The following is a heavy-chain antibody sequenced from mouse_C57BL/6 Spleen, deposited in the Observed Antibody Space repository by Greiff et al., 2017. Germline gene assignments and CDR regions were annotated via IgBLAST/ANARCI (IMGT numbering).Heavy chain of an antibody. CDR2: IRNKANGYTT. D-gene: IGHD1-1*01. CDR3: ARYNYGSSYDAMDY. Sequence: EVKLMESGGGLVQPGGSLSLSCAASGFTFTDYYMSWVRQPRGKALEWLGFIRNKANGYTTEYSASVKGRFTIARDTSQSILYLQMNALRAEDSATYYCARYNYGSSYDAMDYWGQGTSVTVSS. J-gene: IGHJ4*01. V-gene: IGHV7-3*01. CDR1: GFTFTDYY.